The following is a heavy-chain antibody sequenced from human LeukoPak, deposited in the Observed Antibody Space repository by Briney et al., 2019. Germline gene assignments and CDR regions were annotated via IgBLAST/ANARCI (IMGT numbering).Heavy chain of an antibody. CDR2: IYYSGST. V-gene: IGHV4-59*01. Sequence: PSQTLSLTCTVSGGSISSYYWSWIRQPPGKGLEYIGYIYYSGSTNYNPSLKSRLTISVDTSKNQFSLKLSSVTAADTAVYYCARETSQKGAHYMDVWGKGTTVTISS. CDR3: ARETSQKGAHYMDV. D-gene: IGHD3-16*01. J-gene: IGHJ6*03. CDR1: GGSISSYY.